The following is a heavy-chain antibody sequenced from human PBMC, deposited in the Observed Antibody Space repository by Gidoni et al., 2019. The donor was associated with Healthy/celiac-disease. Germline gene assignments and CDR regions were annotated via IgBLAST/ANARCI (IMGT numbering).Heavy chain of an antibody. CDR1: GFTFSSYW. CDR3: ARRGDGYKFDAFDI. V-gene: IGHV3-74*01. CDR2: INSDGSST. D-gene: IGHD5-12*01. J-gene: IGHJ3*02. Sequence: EVQLVESGGGLVQPGGSLRLSCAASGFTFSSYWMHWVRQAPGKGLVWVSRINSDGSSTSYADSVKGRFTISRDNAKNTLYLQMNSLRAEDTAVYYCARRGDGYKFDAFDIWGQGTMVTVSS.